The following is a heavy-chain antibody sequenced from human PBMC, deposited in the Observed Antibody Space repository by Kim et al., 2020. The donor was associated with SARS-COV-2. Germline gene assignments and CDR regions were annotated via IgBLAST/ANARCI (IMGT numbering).Heavy chain of an antibody. D-gene: IGHD3-10*01. J-gene: IGHJ3*02. CDR3: ARSYYYGSGSYYDAFDI. V-gene: IGHV3-53*04. CDR2: IYSGGST. Sequence: GGSLRLSCAASGFTVSSNYMSWVRQAPGKGLEWVSVIYSGGSTYYADSVKGRFTISRNNSKNTLYLQMNSLRAEDTAVYYCARSYYYGSGSYYDAFDIWGQGTMVTVSS. CDR1: GFTVSSNY.